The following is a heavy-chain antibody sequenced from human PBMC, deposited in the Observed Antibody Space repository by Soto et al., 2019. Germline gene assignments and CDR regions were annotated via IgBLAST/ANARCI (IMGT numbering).Heavy chain of an antibody. J-gene: IGHJ4*02. D-gene: IGHD6-13*01. Sequence: EVQLVNSGGGLVQPGGSLRLSCAASGFTFSSYGMNWVRQAPGKGLEWVSYISGGAGTTNYADSVKGRFTISRDNAKSSLYLQLNSLRDDDTAVYYCARGGAGRPDYWVQGTLVIVSS. CDR3: ARGGAGRPDY. CDR2: ISGGAGTT. V-gene: IGHV3-48*02. CDR1: GFTFSSYG.